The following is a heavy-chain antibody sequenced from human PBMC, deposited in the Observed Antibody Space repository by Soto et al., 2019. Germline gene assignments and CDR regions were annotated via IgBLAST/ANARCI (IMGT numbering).Heavy chain of an antibody. V-gene: IGHV4-61*01. Sequence: SETLSLTCTVSGGAVSSGSYYWSWIRQPPGKGLEWIGYIYYSGSTNYNPSLKSRVTISVDTSKNQFSLKLSSVTAADTAVYFCARGVTRCFDYWGQGTLVTVSS. D-gene: IGHD3-10*01. J-gene: IGHJ4*02. CDR2: IYYSGST. CDR1: GGAVSSGSYY. CDR3: ARGVTRCFDY.